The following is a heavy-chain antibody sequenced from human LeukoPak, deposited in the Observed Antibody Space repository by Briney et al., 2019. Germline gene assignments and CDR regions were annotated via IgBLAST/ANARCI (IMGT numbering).Heavy chain of an antibody. V-gene: IGHV1-46*01. Sequence: ASVKVSCKASGYTLTSYYMHWVRQAPGQGLEWMGIINPSGGSTSYAQKFQGRVTMTRDMSTSTVYMELSSLRSEDTAVYYCARYFWSGYYFDYWGQGTLVTVSS. J-gene: IGHJ4*02. D-gene: IGHD3-3*01. CDR2: INPSGGST. CDR1: GYTLTSYY. CDR3: ARYFWSGYYFDY.